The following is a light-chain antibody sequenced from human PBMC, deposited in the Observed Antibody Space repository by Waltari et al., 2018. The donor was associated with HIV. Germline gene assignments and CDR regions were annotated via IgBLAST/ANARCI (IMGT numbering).Light chain of an antibody. Sequence: IQMTQSPSTLSASVGDRVTITCRASQSISNWLAWYQQKPGKAPKLLIYKASSLEIGVPSRFSGSGSGTEFTLTISSLQPDDFATYYCQQYDSFTFGQGTKLEIK. J-gene: IGKJ2*01. V-gene: IGKV1-5*03. CDR2: KAS. CDR1: QSISNW. CDR3: QQYDSFT.